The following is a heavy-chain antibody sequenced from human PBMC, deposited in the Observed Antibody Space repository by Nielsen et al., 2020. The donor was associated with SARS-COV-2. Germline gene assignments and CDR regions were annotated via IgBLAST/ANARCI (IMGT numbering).Heavy chain of an antibody. CDR3: ARFLGLDPLYYNYYGMDV. D-gene: IGHD6-19*01. CDR1: GFTFDDYG. V-gene: IGHV3-20*01. Sequence: GESLKISCAASGFTFDDYGMSWVRQAPGKGLEWVSGINWTGGRTSYADSVKGRFTISRDNAKNSLYLQMNSLRAEDTTLYHCARFLGLDPLYYNYYGMDVWGQGTTVTVSS. J-gene: IGHJ6*02. CDR2: INWTGGRT.